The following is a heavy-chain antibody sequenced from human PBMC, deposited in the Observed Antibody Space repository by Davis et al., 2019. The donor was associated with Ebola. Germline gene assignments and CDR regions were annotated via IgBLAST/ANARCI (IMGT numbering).Heavy chain of an antibody. D-gene: IGHD3-16*01. CDR3: ARDLAS. J-gene: IGHJ5*02. Sequence: SETLSPTCAVYGGSFSGYYWSWIRQPPGKGLEWIGYIYYSGSTNYNPSLKSRVTISVDTSKNQFSLKLSSVTAADTAVYYCARDLASWGQGTLVTVSS. V-gene: IGHV4-59*01. CDR2: IYYSGST. CDR1: GGSFSGYY.